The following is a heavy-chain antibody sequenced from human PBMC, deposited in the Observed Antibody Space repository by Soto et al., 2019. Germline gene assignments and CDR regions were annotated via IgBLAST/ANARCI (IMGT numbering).Heavy chain of an antibody. J-gene: IGHJ5*02. CDR2: IIPIFGTA. CDR3: ARDTISLRAFDP. D-gene: IGHD4-17*01. Sequence: APVKVSCKASGGTFSSYAISWVRQAPGQGLEWMGGIIPIFGTANYAQKFQGRVTITADESTSTAYMELSSLRSEDTAVYYCARDTISLRAFDPWGQGTLVTVSS. V-gene: IGHV1-69*13. CDR1: GGTFSSYA.